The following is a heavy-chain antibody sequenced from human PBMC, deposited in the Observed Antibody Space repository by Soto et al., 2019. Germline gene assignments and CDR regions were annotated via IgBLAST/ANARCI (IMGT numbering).Heavy chain of an antibody. Sequence: QITLKESGPTLVKPTQTLTLTCTFSGFSLSTSGVGVGWIRQPPGKALEWLAFLYWDDDKRYSPSLKSRLTIPEDTSKNQVLLTMTNTDPVDTATYYCARTSVNWGSRGLVDYWGQGTLVTVAS. J-gene: IGHJ4*02. D-gene: IGHD7-27*01. CDR2: LYWDDDK. V-gene: IGHV2-5*02. CDR3: ARTSVNWGSRGLVDY. CDR1: GFSLSTSGVG.